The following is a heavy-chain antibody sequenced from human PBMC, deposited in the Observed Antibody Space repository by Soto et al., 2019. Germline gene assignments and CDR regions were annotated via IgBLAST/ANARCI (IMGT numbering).Heavy chain of an antibody. CDR2: INHSGST. CDR3: AREGRGVTPLPYYYGMDV. CDR1: GGSIGTYY. D-gene: IGHD3-10*01. V-gene: IGHV4-34*01. J-gene: IGHJ6*02. Sequence: PSETLSLTCTVSGGSIGTYYWSWIRQPPGKGLEWIGEINHSGSTNYNPSLKSRVTISVDTSKNQFSLKLSSVTAADTAVYYCAREGRGVTPLPYYYGMDVWGQGTTVTVSS.